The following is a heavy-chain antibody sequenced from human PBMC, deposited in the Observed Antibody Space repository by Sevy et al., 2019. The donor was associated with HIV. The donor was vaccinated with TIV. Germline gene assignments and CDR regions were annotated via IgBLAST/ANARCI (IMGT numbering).Heavy chain of an antibody. J-gene: IGHJ4*02. CDR3: ARGGRYPAGDCYSIDY. V-gene: IGHV3-33*08. CDR2: IWYDGTIK. Sequence: GGSLRLSCAASGFTFSSYVMHWVRQAPGKGLEWVALIWYDGTIKYYADSVMGRFTISRDNSKDTLFLQMNSLTPEDTAVYYCARGGRYPAGDCYSIDYWGQGALVSVSS. CDR1: GFTFSSYV. D-gene: IGHD2-21*02.